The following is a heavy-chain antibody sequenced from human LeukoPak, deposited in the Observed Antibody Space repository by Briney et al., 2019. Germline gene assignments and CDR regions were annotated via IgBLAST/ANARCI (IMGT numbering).Heavy chain of an antibody. J-gene: IGHJ4*02. Sequence: GGSLRLSCAASGFTFSSYSMNWVRQAPGKGLEWVSSISSSSSYIYYADSVKGRFTISRDNAKNSLYLQMNSLRAEDTAVYYCARDLNDFWSGLIDYWGQGTLVAVSS. CDR1: GFTFSSYS. CDR2: ISSSSSYI. V-gene: IGHV3-21*01. D-gene: IGHD3-3*01. CDR3: ARDLNDFWSGLIDY.